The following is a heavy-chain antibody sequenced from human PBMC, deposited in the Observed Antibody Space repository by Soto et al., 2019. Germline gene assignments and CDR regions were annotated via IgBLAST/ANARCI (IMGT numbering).Heavy chain of an antibody. D-gene: IGHD3-22*01. Sequence: QEQLVQSGAEVKRPGSSVKVSCKDSGGLFSSYAISWVRQAPGQGLEWVGGIIPVFNTPYYAQKFQGRVTISADDSTNTAYMELSSLKSADTAMYYCARGDSPYVWFNEFWGQGSLVTVAS. CDR3: ARGDSPYVWFNEF. CDR1: GGLFSSYA. J-gene: IGHJ4*02. V-gene: IGHV1-69*01. CDR2: IIPVFNTP.